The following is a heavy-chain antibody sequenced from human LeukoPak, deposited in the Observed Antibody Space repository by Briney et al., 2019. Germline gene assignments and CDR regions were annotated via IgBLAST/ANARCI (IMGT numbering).Heavy chain of an antibody. CDR2: IYDIGIT. J-gene: IGHJ6*02. CDR1: GGSISSGDYY. V-gene: IGHV4-30-4*01. Sequence: SETLSLTCTVSGGSISSGDYYWSWIRQPPGKGLECIGYIYDIGITYYNPSLKSRLSISLDTSKNQFSLKVTSVTAADTAVYYCARVRPDYYYGVDVWGQGTRSPSP. CDR3: ARVRPDYYYGVDV.